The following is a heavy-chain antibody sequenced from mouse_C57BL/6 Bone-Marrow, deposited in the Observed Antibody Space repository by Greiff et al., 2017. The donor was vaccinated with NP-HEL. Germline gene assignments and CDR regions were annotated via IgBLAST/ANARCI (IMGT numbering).Heavy chain of an antibody. CDR1: GYSFTGYY. V-gene: IGHV1-42*01. Sequence: DVQLQESGPELVKPGASVKISCKASGYSFTGYYMNWVKQSPEKRLELIGEINPSTGGTTDNQKFKAKATLTVDKSSSTAYMQLKSLTSEDSAVYYCARGRFPWFAYWGQGTLVTVSA. CDR2: INPSTGGT. J-gene: IGHJ3*01. CDR3: ARGRFPWFAY.